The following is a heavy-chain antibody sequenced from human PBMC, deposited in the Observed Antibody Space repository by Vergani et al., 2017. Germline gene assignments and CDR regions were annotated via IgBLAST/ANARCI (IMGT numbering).Heavy chain of an antibody. V-gene: IGHV3-21*01. CDR3: ARAGSGSYGMDV. CDR2: ISSSSSYI. D-gene: IGHD3-10*01. CDR1: GFTFSSYW. Sequence: EVQLVESGGGLVQPGGSLRLSCAASGFTFSSYWMSWVRQAPGKGLEWVSSISSSSSYIYYADSVKGRFTISRDNAKNSLYLQMNSLRAEDTAVYYCARAGSGSYGMDVWGQGTTVTVSS. J-gene: IGHJ6*02.